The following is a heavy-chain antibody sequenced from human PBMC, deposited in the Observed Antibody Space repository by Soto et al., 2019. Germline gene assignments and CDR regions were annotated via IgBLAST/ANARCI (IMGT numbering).Heavy chain of an antibody. CDR2: IIPILGIA. CDR1: GGTFSSYT. D-gene: IGHD1-1*01. Sequence: VQLVQSGAEVKKPGSSVKVSCKASGGTFSSYTISWVRQAPGQGLEWMGRIIPILGIANYAQKFQGRVTIPADKSTSTAYMELSSLRSEDTAGYYCARVSVYWNDGFDYWGQGTLVTVSS. CDR3: ARVSVYWNDGFDY. V-gene: IGHV1-69*02. J-gene: IGHJ4*02.